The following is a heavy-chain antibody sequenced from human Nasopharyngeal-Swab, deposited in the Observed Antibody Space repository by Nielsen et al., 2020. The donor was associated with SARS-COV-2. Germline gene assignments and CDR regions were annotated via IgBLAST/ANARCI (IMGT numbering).Heavy chain of an antibody. Sequence: GESLKISCAASGFTFSSYGMHWVRQAPGKGLEWVAVIWYDGSNKYYADPVKGRFTISRDNSKNTLYLQMNSLRDEDTAVYYCARSYSGSSASFDYWGQGTLVTVSS. D-gene: IGHD1-26*01. CDR2: IWYDGSNK. V-gene: IGHV3-33*01. J-gene: IGHJ4*02. CDR3: ARSYSGSSASFDY. CDR1: GFTFSSYG.